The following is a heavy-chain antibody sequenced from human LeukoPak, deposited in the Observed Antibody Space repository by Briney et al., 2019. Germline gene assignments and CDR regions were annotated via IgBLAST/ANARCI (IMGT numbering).Heavy chain of an antibody. CDR3: TGSFGELTFFDY. Sequence: GGSLRLSCTTSGFTFGDYGMSWVRQAPGKGLEWVGFIRSKAYGGTTENAASVKGRFTISRDDSKSIAHLQMNSLKTEDTAVYYCTGSFGELTFFDYWGLGTLVTVSS. J-gene: IGHJ4*02. CDR1: GFTFGDYG. V-gene: IGHV3-49*04. CDR2: IRSKAYGGTT. D-gene: IGHD3-10*01.